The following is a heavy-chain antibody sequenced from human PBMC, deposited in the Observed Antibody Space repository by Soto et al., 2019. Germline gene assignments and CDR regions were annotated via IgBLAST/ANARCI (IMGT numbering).Heavy chain of an antibody. D-gene: IGHD2-15*01. CDR1: GFTFSGYW. Sequence: EVQLVESGGGLVQPGGSLRLSCAASGFTFSGYWMAWVRQAPGKGLEWVANINQGGGEKYHVDSVKGRFTISGDNAENSLYLQMNSLRAEDTAVYYCARDATYCLDCWGRGTLVTVSS. J-gene: IGHJ4*02. CDR3: ARDATYCLDC. CDR2: INQGGGEK. V-gene: IGHV3-7*03.